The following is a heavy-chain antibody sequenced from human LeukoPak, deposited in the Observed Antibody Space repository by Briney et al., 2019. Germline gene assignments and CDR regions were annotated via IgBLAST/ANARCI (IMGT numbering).Heavy chain of an antibody. Sequence: SETLSLTCTVSGGSISSYYWSWIRQPPGKGLEWIGYIYYSGSTNYNPSLKSRVTISVDTSKNQFSLKLSSVTAADTAVYYCAGGGRADVDYWGQGTLVTVSS. V-gene: IGHV4-59*01. CDR2: IYYSGST. CDR3: AGGGRADVDY. J-gene: IGHJ4*02. CDR1: GGSISSYY.